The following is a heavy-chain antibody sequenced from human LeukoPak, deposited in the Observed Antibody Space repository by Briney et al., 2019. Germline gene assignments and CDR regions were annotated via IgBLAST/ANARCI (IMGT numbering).Heavy chain of an antibody. Sequence: NPSETLSLTCTVSGGSISSDDYYWSWIRQPPGKGLEWIGYIHYSGSTYYYNPSLKSRVTMSVDTSKNQFSLKLSSVTAADTAVYYCARVNEDGGRAFDIWGQGTLVTVSS. CDR1: GGSISSDDYY. D-gene: IGHD3-16*01. CDR3: ARVNEDGGRAFDI. CDR2: IHYSGSTY. V-gene: IGHV4-30-4*01. J-gene: IGHJ3*02.